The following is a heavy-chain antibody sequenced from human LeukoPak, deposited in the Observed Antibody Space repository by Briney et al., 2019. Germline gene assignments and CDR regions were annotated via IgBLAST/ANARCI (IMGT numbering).Heavy chain of an antibody. D-gene: IGHD3-22*01. Sequence: PGGSQRLSCAASGFTVSSNYMSWVRQAPGKGLEWVSVIYSGGSTYYADSVKGRFTISRDNSKNTLYLQMNSLRAEDTAVYYCAREMRDSSGYLLEYWGQGTLVTVSS. CDR2: IYSGGST. V-gene: IGHV3-53*01. J-gene: IGHJ4*02. CDR1: GFTVSSNY. CDR3: AREMRDSSGYLLEY.